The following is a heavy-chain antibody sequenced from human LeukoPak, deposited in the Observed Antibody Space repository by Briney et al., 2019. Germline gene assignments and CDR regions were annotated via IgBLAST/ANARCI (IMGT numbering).Heavy chain of an antibody. J-gene: IGHJ5*02. V-gene: IGHV3-23*01. D-gene: IGHD6-19*01. CDR2: ISGSGGST. Sequence: GGPLRLSCAASGFTFSSYAMSWVRQAPGKGLEWVSAISGSGGSTYYADSVKGRFTISRDNSKNTLYLQMNSLRAEDTAVYYCAPSSSGWRNWFDPWGQGTLVTVSS. CDR3: APSSSGWRNWFDP. CDR1: GFTFSSYA.